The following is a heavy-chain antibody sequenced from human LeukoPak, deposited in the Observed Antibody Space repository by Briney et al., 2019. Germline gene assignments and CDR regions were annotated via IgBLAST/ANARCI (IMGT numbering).Heavy chain of an antibody. CDR3: AKDRGSSVYVEHLDY. CDR1: GFTFSDYG. J-gene: IGHJ4*02. V-gene: IGHV3-30*02. Sequence: GGSLRLSCAASGFTFSDYGMHWVRQAPGKGLEWVAFLQFDGSNKNYGDSVKGRFTISRDNSKHTLYLQMNNLRPEDTAVYYCAKDRGSSVYVEHLDYWGQGTLVSVSS. D-gene: IGHD5/OR15-5a*01. CDR2: LQFDGSNK.